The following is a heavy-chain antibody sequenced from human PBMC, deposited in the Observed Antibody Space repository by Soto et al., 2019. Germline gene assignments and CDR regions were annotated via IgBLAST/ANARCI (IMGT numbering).Heavy chain of an antibody. CDR1: GGTFSSYS. CDR3: ARDESGQTKNYYYYGMDV. Sequence: SVKVSCKASGGTFSSYSISCARQAPGQGLEWMGGIIPIFGTANYAQKFQGRVTITADESTSTAYMELSSLRSEDTAVYYCARDESGQTKNYYYYGMDVWGQGTTVTVSS. V-gene: IGHV1-69*13. CDR2: IIPIFGTA. J-gene: IGHJ6*02. D-gene: IGHD1-1*01.